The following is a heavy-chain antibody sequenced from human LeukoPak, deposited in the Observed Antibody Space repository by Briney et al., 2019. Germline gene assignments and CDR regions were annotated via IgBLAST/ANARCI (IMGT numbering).Heavy chain of an antibody. J-gene: IGHJ4*02. CDR3: AKDTRSIAAAGTYFDY. CDR2: IKQDASDK. D-gene: IGHD6-13*01. V-gene: IGHV3-7*03. Sequence: GGSLRLSCAASGFTFSSHWMSWVRQAPGKGLEWVAYIKQDASDKYYVDSVKGRFTISRDNAKNSLYLQMNSLRAEDTALYYCAKDTRSIAAAGTYFDYWGRGTLVTVSS. CDR1: GFTFSSHW.